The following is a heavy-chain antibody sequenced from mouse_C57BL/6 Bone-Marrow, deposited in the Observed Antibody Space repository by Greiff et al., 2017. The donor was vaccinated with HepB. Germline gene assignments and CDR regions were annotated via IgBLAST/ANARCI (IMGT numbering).Heavy chain of an antibody. J-gene: IGHJ2*01. CDR1: GYTFTEYT. CDR2: FYPGSGSI. V-gene: IGHV1-62-2*01. Sequence: LQESGAELVKPGASVKLSCKASGYTFTEYTIHWVKQRSGQGLEWIGWFYPGSGSIKYNEKFKDKATLTADKSSSTVYMELSRLTSEDSAVYFCARHEGFFYGSSYYFDYWGQGTTLTVSS. D-gene: IGHD1-1*01. CDR3: ARHEGFFYGSSYYFDY.